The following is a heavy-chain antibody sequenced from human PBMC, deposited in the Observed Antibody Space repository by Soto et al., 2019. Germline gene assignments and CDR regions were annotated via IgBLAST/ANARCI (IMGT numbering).Heavy chain of an antibody. Sequence: GGSLRLSCAASGFTFSSYAMSWVRQAPGKGLGWVSAIGSSGSGTYYADSVKGRFTVSRDNSKNTLYLQMNSLRAEDTAVYYCASSHDSSGYYYYYYGMDVWGQGTTVTVSS. CDR2: IGSSGSGT. CDR1: GFTFSSYA. J-gene: IGHJ6*02. V-gene: IGHV3-23*01. D-gene: IGHD3-22*01. CDR3: ASSHDSSGYYYYYYGMDV.